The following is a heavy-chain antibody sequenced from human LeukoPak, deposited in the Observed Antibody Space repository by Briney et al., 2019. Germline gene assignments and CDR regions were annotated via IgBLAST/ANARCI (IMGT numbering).Heavy chain of an antibody. CDR1: GFTFGTYW. Sequence: GGSLRLSCAASGFTFGTYWMGWVRQAPGKGLEWVANIKQDGSEKSYVDSVKGRFTISRDNVKNSVYLRMHSLRADDTAIYYCVRDTYRTAVAGSSGLGYWGQGTLVTVSS. D-gene: IGHD6-19*01. CDR2: IKQDGSEK. J-gene: IGHJ4*02. CDR3: VRDTYRTAVAGSSGLGY. V-gene: IGHV3-7*01.